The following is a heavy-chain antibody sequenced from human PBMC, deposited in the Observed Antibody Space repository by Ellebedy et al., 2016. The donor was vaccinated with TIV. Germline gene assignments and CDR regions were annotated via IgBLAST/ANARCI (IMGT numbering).Heavy chain of an antibody. Sequence: GESLKISCTVSGFTFSSYGMTWIRQAPGRGLEWVASISSSSNYIEYAASVKGRFTISRDNANSVVYLQMNSLTAEDTAVYFCARELEVVDFEYWGQGTVVTVSS. CDR3: ARELEVVDFEY. CDR1: GFTFSSYG. D-gene: IGHD2-8*02. J-gene: IGHJ4*02. CDR2: ISSSSNYI. V-gene: IGHV3-21*06.